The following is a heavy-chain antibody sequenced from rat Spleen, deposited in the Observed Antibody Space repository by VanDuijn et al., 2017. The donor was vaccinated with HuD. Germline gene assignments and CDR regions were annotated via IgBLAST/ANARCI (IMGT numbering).Heavy chain of an antibody. Sequence: EVHLVESGGGLVQPGRSMKLSCAASGITFSKYGMAWVRQAPTKGLEWVASISTSGGSTYYRDSVKGRFTISRDNAKSSLYLQMDSLRSEDTATYYCTTGGARDYWGQGVMVTVSS. D-gene: IGHD1-2*01. J-gene: IGHJ2*01. V-gene: IGHV5-20*01. CDR2: ISTSGGST. CDR3: TTGGARDY. CDR1: GITFSKYG.